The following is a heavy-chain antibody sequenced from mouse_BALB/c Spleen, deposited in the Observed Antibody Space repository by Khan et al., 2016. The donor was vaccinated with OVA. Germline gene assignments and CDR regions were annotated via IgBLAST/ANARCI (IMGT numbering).Heavy chain of an antibody. V-gene: IGHV3-2*02. CDR2: ISYSGNT. Sequence: EVKLQESGPGLVKPSQSLSLTCTVTGYSITSDYAWNWIRKFPGNKLEWLGYISYSGNTKYNPSLKSRISVTRETSKNPFFLPLNSVTTADTATYYCARVQGGDIDYGGQGTTLTVSS. CDR1: GYSITSDYA. D-gene: IGHD3-3*01. CDR3: ARVQGGDIDY. J-gene: IGHJ2*01.